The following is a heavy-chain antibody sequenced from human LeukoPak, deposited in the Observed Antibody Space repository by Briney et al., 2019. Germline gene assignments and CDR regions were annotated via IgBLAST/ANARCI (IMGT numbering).Heavy chain of an antibody. V-gene: IGHV4-39*01. Sequence: SETLSLTCTVSGGSISSTSCYWGWFRQPPGKRLEWIGSIYYSGSTYYNPSLKSRVTISIDTSTSQFSLKLSAVTAADTAVYYCARLRIYCTGGTCYYYFDHWGQGTLVTVSS. CDR3: ARLRIYCTGGTCYYYFDH. CDR1: GGSISSTSCY. D-gene: IGHD2-15*01. J-gene: IGHJ4*02. CDR2: IYYSGST.